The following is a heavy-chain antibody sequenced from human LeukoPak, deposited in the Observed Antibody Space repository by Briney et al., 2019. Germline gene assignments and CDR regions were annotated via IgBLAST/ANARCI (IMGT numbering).Heavy chain of an antibody. V-gene: IGHV1-2*02. CDR3: ASVSYSSSRDIDY. CDR1: GYTFTGYY. D-gene: IGHD6-6*01. Sequence: ASVKVSCKASGYTFTGYYMRWVRQAPGQGLEWMGWINPNSGGTNYAQKFQGRVTMTRDTSISTAYMERSRLRSDDTAVYYCASVSYSSSRDIDYWGQGTLVTVSS. CDR2: INPNSGGT. J-gene: IGHJ4*02.